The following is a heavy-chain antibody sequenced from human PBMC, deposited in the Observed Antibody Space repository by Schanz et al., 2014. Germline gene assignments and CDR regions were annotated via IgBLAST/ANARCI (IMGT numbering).Heavy chain of an antibody. Sequence: EVQLVESGGGLVQPGGSLRLSCAASAFIFRSYSMHWVRQAPGQGLEWVSAISGSGGSTYYADSVKGRFTISRDNSKNTLYLQINNLRAEDTAVYYCAYYDVLTGFDYWGQGTQVTVSS. CDR3: AYYDVLTGFDY. V-gene: IGHV3-23*04. CDR1: AFIFRSYS. J-gene: IGHJ4*02. D-gene: IGHD3-9*01. CDR2: ISGSGGST.